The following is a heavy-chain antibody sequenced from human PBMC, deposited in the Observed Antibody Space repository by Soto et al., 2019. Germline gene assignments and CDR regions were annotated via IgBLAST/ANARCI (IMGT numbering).Heavy chain of an antibody. CDR3: ATLGTYYYGLDG. CDR2: ISAGNGHT. V-gene: IGHV1-3*01. Sequence: QVQLVQSGAEVKKPGASVKVSCKASGYTFSSYAMHWVRQAPGQRLEWMGWISAGNGHTTYSENFQGRVTMTRDSSASTVYIELSSLRSEDTAVYYCATLGTYYYGLDGWGQGTTVTVSS. CDR1: GYTFSSYA. J-gene: IGHJ6*02.